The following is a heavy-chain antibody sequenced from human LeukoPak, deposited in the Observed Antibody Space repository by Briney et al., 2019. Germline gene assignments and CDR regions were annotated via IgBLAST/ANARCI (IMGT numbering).Heavy chain of an antibody. CDR2: IYYSGST. J-gene: IGHJ4*02. V-gene: IGHV4-59*01. Sequence: PSETLSLTCTVSGGSISSYYWSWIRQPPGKGLEWIGYIYYSGSTSYNPSLKSRVTISVDTSSNQFSLILTSVTAADTAVYYCARGTKTGYTGYDWNYWGQGSLVIVSS. D-gene: IGHD5-12*01. CDR3: ARGTKTGYTGYDWNY. CDR1: GGSISSYY.